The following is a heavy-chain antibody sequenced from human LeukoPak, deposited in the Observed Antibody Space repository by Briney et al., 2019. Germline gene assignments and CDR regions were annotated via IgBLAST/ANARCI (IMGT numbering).Heavy chain of an antibody. J-gene: IGHJ6*02. CDR1: GYTFTGYY. D-gene: IGHD3-10*01. CDR3: ARGVSYGSGSYFHRYHGMDV. CDR2: INPNSGGT. Sequence: ASVKISCKASGYTFTGYYMHWVRQAPGQGLEWMGWINPNSGGTNYAQKFQGRVTMTRDTSISTAYMELSRLRSDDTAVYYCARGVSYGSGSYFHRYHGMDVWGQGTTVTVS. V-gene: IGHV1-2*02.